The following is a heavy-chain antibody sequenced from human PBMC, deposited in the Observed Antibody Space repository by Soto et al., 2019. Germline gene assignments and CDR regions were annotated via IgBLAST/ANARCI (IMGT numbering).Heavy chain of an antibody. CDR3: ASRDPGTSVDY. D-gene: IGHD1-7*01. CDR1: GGSFTSNNW. Sequence: SETLSLTCAVSGGSFTSNNWWTWVRRPPGRGLEWIGEIYRTGSTNYNPSLKSRVTISLDKSENQFSLKVTSLTAADTAVYYCASRDPGTSVDYWGQGTLVTVSS. V-gene: IGHV4-4*02. CDR2: IYRTGST. J-gene: IGHJ4*02.